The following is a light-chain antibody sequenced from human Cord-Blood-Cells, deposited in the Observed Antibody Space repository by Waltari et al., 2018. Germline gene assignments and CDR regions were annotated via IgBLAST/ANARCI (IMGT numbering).Light chain of an antibody. V-gene: IGKV1-39*01. CDR2: AAS. CDR3: QQSYSTPLT. Sequence: DIQMTQSPSSLSASEGDRVTITCRASQSISSYLNWYQQKPGKAPKRLIYAASSLQSGVPSRFSGSGSGTDFTLTISSLQPEDFATYYCQQSYSTPLTFGGGTKVEIK. J-gene: IGKJ4*01. CDR1: QSISSY.